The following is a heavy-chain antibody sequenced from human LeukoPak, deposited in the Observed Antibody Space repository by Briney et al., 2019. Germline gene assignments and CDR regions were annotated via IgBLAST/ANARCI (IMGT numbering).Heavy chain of an antibody. D-gene: IGHD1-26*01. J-gene: IGHJ6*03. CDR1: GYTFTGHY. Sequence: ASVKVSCKASGYTFTGHYMHWVRQAPGQGLEWMGWINPNSGGTNYAQKFQGRVTMTRDTSISTAYMELSRLRSDDTAVYYCARDASGSYTHYYYYYMDVWGKGTTVTVSS. CDR3: ARDASGSYTHYYYYYMDV. V-gene: IGHV1-2*02. CDR2: INPNSGGT.